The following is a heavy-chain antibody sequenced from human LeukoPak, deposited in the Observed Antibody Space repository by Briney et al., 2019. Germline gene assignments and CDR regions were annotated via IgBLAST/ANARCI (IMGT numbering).Heavy chain of an antibody. CDR3: ARDLEYSSSNHYYYMDV. V-gene: IGHV1-2*02. CDR1: GYTFTGYY. J-gene: IGHJ6*03. Sequence: ASVKVSCKASGYTFTGYYMHWVRQAPGQGLEWMGWINPNSGGTNYAQKFQGRVTMTRDTSISTAYMELSRLRSDDTAVYYCARDLEYSSSNHYYYMDVWGKGTTVTVSS. CDR2: INPNSGGT. D-gene: IGHD6-6*01.